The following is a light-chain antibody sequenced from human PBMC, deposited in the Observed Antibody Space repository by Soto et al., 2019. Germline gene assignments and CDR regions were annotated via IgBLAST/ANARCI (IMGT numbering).Light chain of an antibody. CDR1: SSDFGDSTY. CDR3: TSYTRSGLIV. J-gene: IGLJ1*01. Sequence: QSALTQPASVSGSPGQSITVSCTGTSSDFGDSTYVSWYQQHPGKAPRLIIYDVNNRPSRVAARFSASRSGNTASLTISGLQAEDEADYYCTSYTRSGLIVFGTGTKLTVL. V-gene: IGLV2-14*01. CDR2: DVN.